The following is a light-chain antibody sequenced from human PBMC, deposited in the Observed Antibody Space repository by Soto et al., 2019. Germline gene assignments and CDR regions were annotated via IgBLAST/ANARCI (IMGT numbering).Light chain of an antibody. V-gene: IGKV3-15*01. J-gene: IGKJ1*01. CDR3: QQYNNWPAGT. CDR2: GAS. Sequence: EIVMTQSPATLSVSPGERAALSCRASQSVSSNLAWYQQKPGQAPRLLIYGASTRATGIPARFSGSGSGTEFTLTISRLQSEDFAVYYCQQYNNWPAGTFGQGTKLEIK. CDR1: QSVSSN.